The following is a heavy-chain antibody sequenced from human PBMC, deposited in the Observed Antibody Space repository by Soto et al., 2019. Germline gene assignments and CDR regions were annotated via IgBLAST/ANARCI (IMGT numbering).Heavy chain of an antibody. CDR1: GGSISSYY. CDR3: ATATAMVDY. J-gene: IGHJ4*02. CDR2: IYYSGST. Sequence: SETLSLTCTVSGGSISSYYWSWIRQPPGKGLEWIGYIYYSGSTNYNPSVKGRFTISRDNSKNTLYLQMNSLRAEDTAVYYCATATAMVDYWGQGTLVTVSS. D-gene: IGHD5-18*01. V-gene: IGHV4-59*01.